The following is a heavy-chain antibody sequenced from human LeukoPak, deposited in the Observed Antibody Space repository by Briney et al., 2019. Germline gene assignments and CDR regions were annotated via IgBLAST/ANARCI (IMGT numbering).Heavy chain of an antibody. V-gene: IGHV3-30*18. Sequence: PGGSLRLSCAASGFTFSSYSMNWVRQAPGKGLEWVAVISYDGSNKYYADSVKGRFTISRDNSKNTLYLQMNSLRAEDTAVYYCAKLWTGTTSYWGQGTLVTVSS. CDR1: GFTFSSYS. J-gene: IGHJ4*02. CDR3: AKLWTGTTSY. CDR2: ISYDGSNK. D-gene: IGHD1-1*01.